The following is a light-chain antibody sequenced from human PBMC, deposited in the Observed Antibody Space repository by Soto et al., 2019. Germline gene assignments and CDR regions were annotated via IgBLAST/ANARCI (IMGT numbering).Light chain of an antibody. V-gene: IGKV3-15*01. CDR3: QQYDIWPWT. CDR1: QRLSSN. CDR2: GAS. Sequence: EKVMTQSPATLSVSPGEKATLSCRASQRLSSNLAWYQQKPGQAPRLLIYGASTRATGVPARFSGSGSGTEFTLTISSLQSEDFAVYYCQQYDIWPWTFGQGTKV. J-gene: IGKJ1*01.